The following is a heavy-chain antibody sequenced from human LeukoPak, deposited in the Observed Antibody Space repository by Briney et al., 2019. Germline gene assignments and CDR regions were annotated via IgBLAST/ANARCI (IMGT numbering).Heavy chain of an antibody. CDR1: GFTFSNVW. Sequence: PGGSLRLSCAASGFTFSNVWMSWVRQAPGKGLEWVGRIKSKTYGGTTDYAAPVKGRFTISRDDSKTTLYLQMNSLKTEDTAVYYCTTAPGAYDGFHIWGQGTMVTVTS. CDR3: TTAPGAYDGFHI. J-gene: IGHJ3*02. V-gene: IGHV3-15*01. CDR2: IKSKTYGGTT. D-gene: IGHD3-10*01.